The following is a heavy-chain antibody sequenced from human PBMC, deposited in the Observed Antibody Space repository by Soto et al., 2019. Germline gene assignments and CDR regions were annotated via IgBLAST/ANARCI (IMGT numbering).Heavy chain of an antibody. V-gene: IGHV5-51*01. CDR3: ARLPGVRGVFDGFNV. CDR2: IYPGDSDT. D-gene: IGHD3-10*01. Sequence: GESLKISCKVSGYSFAGYWIGGVRQMPGKGLDWMGVIYPGDSDTRYSPSFHGQVTISADKSISTAYLQWSSLKASDTAMYFCARLPGVRGVFDGFNVWGQGTMVTVSS. J-gene: IGHJ3*01. CDR1: GYSFAGYW.